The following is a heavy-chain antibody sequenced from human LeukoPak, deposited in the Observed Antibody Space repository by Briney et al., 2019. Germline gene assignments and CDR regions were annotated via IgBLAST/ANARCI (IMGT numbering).Heavy chain of an antibody. CDR3: ARAMT. V-gene: IGHV3-7*01. Sequence: GGSLRLTCTASGFTFSGYWMSWVRQAPGKGLEWVANIKPDGSDKAYVDSVKGRFTISRDNTKNSLYLQMSSLRAEDTAVYYCARAMTWGQGTLVSVSS. J-gene: IGHJ5*02. CDR1: GFTFSGYW. CDR2: IKPDGSDK.